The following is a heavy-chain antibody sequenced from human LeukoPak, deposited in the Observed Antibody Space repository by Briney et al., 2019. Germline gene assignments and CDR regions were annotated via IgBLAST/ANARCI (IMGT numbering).Heavy chain of an antibody. CDR1: GFTFSSYW. J-gene: IGHJ4*02. D-gene: IGHD3-10*01. V-gene: IGHV3-7*03. CDR3: ARGGYYGSGSYSN. Sequence: PGGSLRLSCAASGFTFSSYWMSWVRQAPGKGLEWVANIKQDGSEKYYVDSVKGRFTISRDNAKNSLYLQINSLRAEDTAVYYCARGGYYGSGSYSNWGQGTLVTVSS. CDR2: IKQDGSEK.